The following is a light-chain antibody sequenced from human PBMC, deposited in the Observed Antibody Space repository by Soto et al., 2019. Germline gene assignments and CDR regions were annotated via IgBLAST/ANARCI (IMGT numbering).Light chain of an antibody. V-gene: IGLV2-14*01. Sequence: QSALTQPASVSGSPGQSITISCTGTSSDVGRFNFVSWFQQHPGKAPKLLIYEVTKRPSGVSTRFSGSKSGNTASLTISGLQTEDEADYYCSSYTKRSNYLFGNGTKLTV. CDR2: EVT. CDR3: SSYTKRSNYL. CDR1: SSDVGRFNF. J-gene: IGLJ1*01.